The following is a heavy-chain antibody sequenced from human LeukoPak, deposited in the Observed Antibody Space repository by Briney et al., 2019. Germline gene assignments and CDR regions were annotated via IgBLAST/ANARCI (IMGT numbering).Heavy chain of an antibody. Sequence: PGGSLRLSCAASGFTFRSHGMHWVRQAPGKGLEWVAVIWYDGSDKYYADSVKGRFPISRDNSKNTLYLRMNSLRAEDTAIYYCARDRGWPTVHFDLWGQGTLVTVSS. J-gene: IGHJ4*02. CDR2: IWYDGSDK. CDR3: ARDRGWPTVHFDL. D-gene: IGHD2-15*01. V-gene: IGHV3-33*01. CDR1: GFTFRSHG.